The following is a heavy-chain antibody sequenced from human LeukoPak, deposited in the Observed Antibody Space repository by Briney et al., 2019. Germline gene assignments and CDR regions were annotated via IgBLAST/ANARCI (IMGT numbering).Heavy chain of an antibody. D-gene: IGHD3-22*01. Sequence: PGGSLRLSRAASGFTFSSYAMHWVRQAPGKGLEWVAVISYDGSNKYYADSVKGRFTISRDNSKNTLYLQMNSLRAEDTAVYYCARGLGDSSGYYNWFDPWGQGTLVTVSS. J-gene: IGHJ5*02. CDR1: GFTFSSYA. CDR2: ISYDGSNK. V-gene: IGHV3-30*04. CDR3: ARGLGDSSGYYNWFDP.